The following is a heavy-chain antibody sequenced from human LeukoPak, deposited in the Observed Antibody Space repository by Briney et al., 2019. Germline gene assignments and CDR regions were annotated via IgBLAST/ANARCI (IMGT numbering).Heavy chain of an antibody. V-gene: IGHV3-7*03. CDR3: ATYSGAHHKTFDS. J-gene: IGHJ4*02. CDR1: GFSFSSYW. D-gene: IGHD1-26*01. Sequence: GGSLRLSCSASGFSFSSYWMSWVRQAPGKGLEWVANIKEDESEKDYVDSVKGRFTISRDNAKNSLYLQMSSLRAEDTAVYYCATYSGAHHKTFDSWGQGTLVTVSS. CDR2: IKEDESEK.